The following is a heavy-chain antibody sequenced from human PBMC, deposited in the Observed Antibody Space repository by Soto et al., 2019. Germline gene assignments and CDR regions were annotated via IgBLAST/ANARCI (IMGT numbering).Heavy chain of an antibody. V-gene: IGHV4-59*01. CDR3: ARERSYVVD. CDR1: SGSISSYY. J-gene: IGHJ4*02. CDR2: IYYSGST. Sequence: SETLSLTCTVSSGSISSYYWSWIRQPPGKGLEWIGYIYYSGSTNYNPSLKSRVTISVDTSKNQFSLKLSSVTAADTAVYYCARERSYVVDWGQGTLVTVSS. D-gene: IGHD5-18*01.